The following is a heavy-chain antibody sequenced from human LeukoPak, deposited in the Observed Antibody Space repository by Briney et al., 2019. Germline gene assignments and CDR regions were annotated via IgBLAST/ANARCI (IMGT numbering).Heavy chain of an antibody. CDR3: ERDRANAIFGKYYGMDV. J-gene: IGHJ6*02. CDR1: GGSISSGSYY. Sequence: SETLSHTCTVSGGSISSGSYYWIWIRQPAGKGLEWIGRIYASGSTNYNPSLKSRVTISIDTSKNQFSLKLSSVTAADTAVYYCERDRANAIFGKYYGMDVWGQGTTVTVSS. CDR2: IYASGST. D-gene: IGHD3-3*01. V-gene: IGHV4-61*02.